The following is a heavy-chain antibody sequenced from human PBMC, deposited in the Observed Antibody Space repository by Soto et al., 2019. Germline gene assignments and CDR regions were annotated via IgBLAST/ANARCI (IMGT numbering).Heavy chain of an antibody. D-gene: IGHD3-3*01. CDR1: AFTFEDCV. CDR3: ARDMAHYDFWGHNERGLDV. Sequence: GGSLRLSCLVSAFTFEDCVMHWVRQVPGKGLEWVSAISWNSDAKGYAASVRGRFTLPRDNARNSLFLQMTSLRGEDSALYYCARDMAHYDFWGHNERGLDVWGQGTAVTVSS. J-gene: IGHJ6*02. CDR2: ISWNSDAK. V-gene: IGHV3-9*01.